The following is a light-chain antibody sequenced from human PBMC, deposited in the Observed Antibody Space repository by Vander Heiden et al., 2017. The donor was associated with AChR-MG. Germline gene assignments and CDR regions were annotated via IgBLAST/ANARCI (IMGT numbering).Light chain of an antibody. V-gene: IGLV1-51*01. CDR1: DIYIRNDY. J-gene: IGLJ3*02. CDR2: DNN. CDR3: GTWDSSLSPWV. Sequence: QSVLTQPSSVSAAPGQNVTISCSLSDIYIRNDYVSWYQHLPGAAPRLLIYDNNKRPSGIPDRFSGSKYGTSATLAITGLQTGDEADYYCGTWDSSLSPWVFGGGTKLTVL.